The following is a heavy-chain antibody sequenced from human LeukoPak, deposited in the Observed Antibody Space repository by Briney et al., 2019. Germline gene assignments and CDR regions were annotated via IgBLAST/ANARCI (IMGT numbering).Heavy chain of an antibody. Sequence: GGSLRLSCAASGFTFSSYSMNWVRQAPGKGLEWVSSISSSSSYIYYADSVKGRFTISRDDAKNSLYLQMNSLRAEDTAVYYCARDRRGEDDYWGQGTLVTVSS. V-gene: IGHV3-21*01. D-gene: IGHD2-21*01. CDR1: GFTFSSYS. CDR3: ARDRRGEDDY. CDR2: ISSSSSYI. J-gene: IGHJ4*02.